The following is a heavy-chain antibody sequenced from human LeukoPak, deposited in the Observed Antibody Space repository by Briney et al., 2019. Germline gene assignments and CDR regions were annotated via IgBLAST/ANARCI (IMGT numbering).Heavy chain of an antibody. Sequence: SETLSHTCSVSGYSISSGYFWDWIRQPPGKGLEWIGSIYRTGSTYYNPSLNSRVTISVDTSKNQFSLRLSSVTAADTAVYYCARHMTAVTTSDYWGQGTLVTVSS. CDR3: ARHMTAVTTSDY. CDR1: GYSISSGYF. D-gene: IGHD4-17*01. CDR2: IYRTGST. J-gene: IGHJ4*02. V-gene: IGHV4-38-2*01.